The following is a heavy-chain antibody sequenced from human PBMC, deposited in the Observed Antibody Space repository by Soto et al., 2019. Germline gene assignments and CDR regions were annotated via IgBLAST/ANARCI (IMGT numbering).Heavy chain of an antibody. V-gene: IGHV1-18*01. CDR3: ARLPLGDACHI. J-gene: IGHJ3*02. CDR1: GYTFTSYG. Sequence: QVQLVQSGAEVKKPGASVKVSCKASGYTFTSYGISWVRQAPGQGLEWMGWISAYNGNTNYVLMHEGRVDVASAISTSTADMELWSVSSDDTAVYYCARLPLGDACHILGQGTMVTVSS. CDR2: ISAYNGNT.